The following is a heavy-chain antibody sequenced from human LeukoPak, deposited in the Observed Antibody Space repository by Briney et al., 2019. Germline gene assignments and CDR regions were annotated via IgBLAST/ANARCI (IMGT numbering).Heavy chain of an antibody. V-gene: IGHV3-30*02. J-gene: IGHJ4*02. Sequence: GGSLRLSCSASGFTFSSYSMNWVRQAPGKGLEWVTFIRYDGSNKYYADSVKGRFTISRDSSKNTLYLQMISLRAEDTAVYYCAKDAGSYSFDYWDQGTLVTVSS. CDR3: AKDAGSYSFDY. CDR2: IRYDGSNK. D-gene: IGHD3-10*01. CDR1: GFTFSSYS.